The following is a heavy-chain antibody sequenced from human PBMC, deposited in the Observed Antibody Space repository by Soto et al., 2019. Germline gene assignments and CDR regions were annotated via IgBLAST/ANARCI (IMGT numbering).Heavy chain of an antibody. CDR3: ARNDRSYPDY. CDR1: GFPFISYW. J-gene: IGHJ4*02. Sequence: GGSLRLSCAASGFPFISYWMSWVRQAPGKGLEWVANLNEDGSETYHVDAVKGRFTISRDNAKNSLYLQMNSLRAEDTALYYCARNDRSYPDYWGQGTQVTVSS. D-gene: IGHD1-26*01. CDR2: LNEDGSET. V-gene: IGHV3-7*05.